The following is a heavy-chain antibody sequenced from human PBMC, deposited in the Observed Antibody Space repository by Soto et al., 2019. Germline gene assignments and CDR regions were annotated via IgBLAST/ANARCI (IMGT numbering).Heavy chain of an antibody. D-gene: IGHD3-3*01. CDR1: GFTFSSYG. CDR3: ANDHVRRNRFLEWLLFVY. Sequence: GGSLRLSCAASGFTFSSYGMHWVRQAPGKGLEWVAVISYDGSNKYYADSVKDRFTISSDNSKNTLYLQMNSLRAEDTAVYYCANDHVRRNRFLEWLLFVYWGQGTLVTVSS. J-gene: IGHJ4*02. V-gene: IGHV3-30*18. CDR2: ISYDGSNK.